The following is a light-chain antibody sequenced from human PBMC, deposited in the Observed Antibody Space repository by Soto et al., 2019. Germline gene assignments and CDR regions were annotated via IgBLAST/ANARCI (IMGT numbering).Light chain of an antibody. CDR2: GAS. CDR1: QSVSRK. CDR3: QQYGSSPQAT. J-gene: IGKJ5*01. Sequence: EIVLTQSPCTLSLSPGEREPLSCRASQSVSRKLVWYQQKPGQAPRLLIYGASSRATGIPDRFSGSGSGTDFTLTISRLEPEDFAAYYCQQYGSSPQATFGQGTRLEIK. V-gene: IGKV3-20*01.